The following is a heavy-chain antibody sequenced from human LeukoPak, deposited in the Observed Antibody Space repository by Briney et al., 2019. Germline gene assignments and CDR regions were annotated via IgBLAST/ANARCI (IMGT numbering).Heavy chain of an antibody. CDR1: GYTFTGYY. Sequence: ASVKVSCKASGYTFTGYYMHWVRQAPGQGLEWMGRINPNSGGTNYAQKFQGRVTMTRDTSISTGYMELSRLRSDDTAVYYCACLWVGYCSSTSCSGTYYYYMDVWGKGTTVTVSS. D-gene: IGHD2-2*01. CDR3: ACLWVGYCSSTSCSGTYYYYMDV. J-gene: IGHJ6*03. CDR2: INPNSGGT. V-gene: IGHV1-2*06.